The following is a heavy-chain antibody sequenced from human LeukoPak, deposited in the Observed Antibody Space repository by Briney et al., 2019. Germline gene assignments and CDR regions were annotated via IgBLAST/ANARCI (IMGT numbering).Heavy chain of an antibody. Sequence: PGGSLRLSCAASGFTFSSYAMHWVRQAPGKGLEWVAVISYDGSNKYYADSVKGRFTISRDNSKNTLYLQMNSLRAEDTAVYYCARVGIYSGSYLDYWGQGTLVTVSS. V-gene: IGHV3-30-3*01. CDR2: ISYDGSNK. J-gene: IGHJ4*02. CDR3: ARVGIYSGSYLDY. CDR1: GFTFSSYA. D-gene: IGHD1-26*01.